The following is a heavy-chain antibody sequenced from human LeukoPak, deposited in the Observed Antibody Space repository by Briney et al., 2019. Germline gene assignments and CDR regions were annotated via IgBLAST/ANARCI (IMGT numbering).Heavy chain of an antibody. Sequence: GGSLRLSCAASGFTFSSYEMNWVRQAPGKGLEWVSYISSSGSTIYYADSVKGRFTISRDNAKNSLYLQMNSLRAEDTAIYYCARDGRYSNYGDFDYWGQGTLVTVSS. CDR1: GFTFSSYE. J-gene: IGHJ4*02. CDR2: ISSSGSTI. V-gene: IGHV3-48*03. D-gene: IGHD4-11*01. CDR3: ARDGRYSNYGDFDY.